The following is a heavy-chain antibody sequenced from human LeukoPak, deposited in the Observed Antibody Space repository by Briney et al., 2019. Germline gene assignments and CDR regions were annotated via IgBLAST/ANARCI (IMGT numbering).Heavy chain of an antibody. J-gene: IGHJ6*02. V-gene: IGHV4-30-4*01. CDR3: ARSITIFGVVISPSWYYGMDV. Sequence: SSRTLSLTCTVSGGSISSGDYYWSWIRQPPGKGLEWIGYIYYSGSTNYNPSLKSRVTISVDTSKNQFSLKLSSVTAADTAVYYCARSITIFGVVISPSWYYGMDVWGQGTTVTVSS. CDR1: GGSISSGDYY. CDR2: IYYSGST. D-gene: IGHD3-3*01.